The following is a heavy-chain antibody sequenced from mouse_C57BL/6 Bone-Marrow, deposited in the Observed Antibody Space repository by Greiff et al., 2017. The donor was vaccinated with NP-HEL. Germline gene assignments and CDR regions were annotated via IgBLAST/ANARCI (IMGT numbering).Heavy chain of an antibody. J-gene: IGHJ3*01. V-gene: IGHV1-82*01. CDR2: IYPGDGDT. Sequence: QVQLKESGPELVKPGASVKISCKASGYAFSSSWMNWVKQRPGKGLEWIGRIYPGDGDTNYNGKFKGKATLTADKSSSTAYMQLSSLTSEDSAVYFCARGLTEAYWGQGTLVTVSA. CDR3: ARGLTEAY. CDR1: GYAFSSSW. D-gene: IGHD4-1*01.